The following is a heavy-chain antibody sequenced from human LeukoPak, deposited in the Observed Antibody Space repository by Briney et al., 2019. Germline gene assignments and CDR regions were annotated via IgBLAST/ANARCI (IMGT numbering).Heavy chain of an antibody. CDR3: AKSLNYHDSSGYYGALDY. CDR1: GFTFSIYA. D-gene: IGHD3-22*01. CDR2: ISGSGGST. V-gene: IGHV3-23*01. Sequence: QPGGSLRLSCAASGFTFSIYAMSSGPQAPGEGLEWVSAISGSGGSTYYVDSVKGRFTISRDNSKNTLYLHINSLRAEDTAVYYCAKSLNYHDSSGYYGALDYWGQGTLVTVSS. J-gene: IGHJ4*02.